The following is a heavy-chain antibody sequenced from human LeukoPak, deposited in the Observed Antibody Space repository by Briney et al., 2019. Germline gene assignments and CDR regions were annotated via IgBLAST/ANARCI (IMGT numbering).Heavy chain of an antibody. CDR2: IYSSGST. CDR3: ARKSFHTSSYDY. J-gene: IGHJ4*02. CDR1: GASISGSGYY. Sequence: SETLSLTCTVSGASISGSGYYWGWIRQPPGKGLEWIGSIYSSGSTYYNPSLKSRVTISVDTSKNQFSLKLSSVTAADTAVYYCARKSFHTSSYDYWGQGTLVTVSS. V-gene: IGHV4-39*07. D-gene: IGHD2-2*01.